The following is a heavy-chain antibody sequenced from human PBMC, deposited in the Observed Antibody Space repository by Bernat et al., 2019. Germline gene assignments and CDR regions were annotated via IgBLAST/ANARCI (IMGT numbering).Heavy chain of an antibody. CDR1: GFTFSSYA. CDR2: ISYDGSNK. J-gene: IGHJ4*02. CDR3: ISVTAMVGFDY. V-gene: IGHV3-30-3*01. D-gene: IGHD5-18*01. Sequence: QVQLVESGGGVVQPGRSLRLSCAASGFTFSSYAMHWVRQAPGKGLEWVAVISYDGSNKYHADSVKGRFTISRDNSKNTLYLQMNSLRAEDTAVYYCISVTAMVGFDYWGQGTLVTVSS.